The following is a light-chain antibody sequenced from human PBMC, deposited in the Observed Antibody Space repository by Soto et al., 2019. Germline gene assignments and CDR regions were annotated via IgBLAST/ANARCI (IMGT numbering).Light chain of an antibody. CDR3: AAWDDRLNGCV. J-gene: IGLJ1*01. Sequence: QSVLTQPPSASGTPGQRVTISCSGSSSNIGTYRVSWYQHFPGTAPRLLIYSDNQRPSGVPDRFSASKSGASASLAISGLQSEDEAYFYCAAWDDRLNGCVFGTGTKVTVL. CDR1: SSNIGTYR. CDR2: SDN. V-gene: IGLV1-44*01.